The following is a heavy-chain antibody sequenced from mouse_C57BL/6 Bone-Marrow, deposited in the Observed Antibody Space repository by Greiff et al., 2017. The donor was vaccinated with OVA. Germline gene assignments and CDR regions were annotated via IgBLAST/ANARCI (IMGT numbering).Heavy chain of an antibody. CDR1: GYAFSSSW. Sequence: QVQLQQSGPELVKPGASVKISCKASGYAFSSSWMNWVKQRPGKGLEWIGRIYPGDGDTNYNGKFKGKATLTADNSSSTAFMQLSSLPSEDSAGYCCARRGQPRVYFDYWGQGTTLTVAS. J-gene: IGHJ2*01. CDR2: IYPGDGDT. CDR3: ARRGQPRVYFDY. D-gene: IGHD3-3*01. V-gene: IGHV1-82*01.